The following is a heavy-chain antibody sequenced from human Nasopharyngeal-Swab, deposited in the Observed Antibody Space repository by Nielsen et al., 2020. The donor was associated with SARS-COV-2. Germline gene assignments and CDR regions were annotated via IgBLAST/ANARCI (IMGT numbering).Heavy chain of an antibody. Sequence: SETLSLTCTVSGGSISSGGYYWSWIRQHPGKGLEWIGYIYYSGSTYYNPSLKSRVTISVDTSKNHFSLKLSSLTAADMAVYYCASSVRSGWNYYYGMDVWGQGTTVTVSS. CDR3: ASSVRSGWNYYYGMDV. J-gene: IGHJ6*02. V-gene: IGHV4-31*03. D-gene: IGHD6-19*01. CDR2: IYYSGST. CDR1: GGSISSGGYY.